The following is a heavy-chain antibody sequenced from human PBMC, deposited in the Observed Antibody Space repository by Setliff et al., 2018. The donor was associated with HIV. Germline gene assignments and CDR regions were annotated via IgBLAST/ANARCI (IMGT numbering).Heavy chain of an antibody. V-gene: IGHV4-34*01. J-gene: IGHJ6*03. D-gene: IGHD3-10*01. CDR1: GGSFSGYY. CDR2: RSDSGST. CDR3: ARDYYDDSYYRPGIYYYYYMDV. Sequence: SETLSLTCAVYGGSFSGYYWSWIRQSPRNRLEWIGERSDSGSTNYNPSLRSRVTISVDTSSNQFSLKLSSVTAADTAVYYCARDYYDDSYYRPGIYYYYYMDVWGKGTTVTVSS.